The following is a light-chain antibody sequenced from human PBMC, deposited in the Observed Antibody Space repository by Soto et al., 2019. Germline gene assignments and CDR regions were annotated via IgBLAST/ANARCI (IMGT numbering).Light chain of an antibody. CDR3: QQYYSYPLT. V-gene: IGKV1-8*01. CDR2: AAS. CDR1: QGISSY. J-gene: IGKJ4*01. Sequence: AIRMTQSPSSLSASTGDRVTITCRASQGISSYLAWYQQKPGKAPKLLIYAASTLQSGGPSRVSGSGSGTDFTRTISCLQSEDFATYYCQQYYSYPLTFGGGTKVEIK.